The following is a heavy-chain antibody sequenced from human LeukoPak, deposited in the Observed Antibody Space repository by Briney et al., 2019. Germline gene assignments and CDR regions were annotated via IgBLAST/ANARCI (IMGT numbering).Heavy chain of an antibody. V-gene: IGHV1-46*01. CDR1: GGTFSSYA. J-gene: IGHJ4*02. CDR3: ASGSPAPYYFDY. Sequence: ASVKVSCKASGGTFSSYAISWVRQAPGQGLEWMGIINPSGGSTSYAQKFQGRVTMTRDTSTSTVYMELSSLRSEDTAVYYCASGSPAPYYFDYWGQGTLVTVSS. CDR2: INPSGGST. D-gene: IGHD2-2*01.